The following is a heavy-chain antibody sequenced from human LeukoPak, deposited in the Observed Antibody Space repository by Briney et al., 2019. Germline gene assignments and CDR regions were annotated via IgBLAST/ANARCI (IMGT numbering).Heavy chain of an antibody. CDR1: GGSISSYY. CDR3: ASGGYSSGWSYGMDV. V-gene: IGHV4-4*07. CDR2: IYTSGST. J-gene: IGHJ6*02. Sequence: LSLTXTVSGGSISSYYWSWIRQPAGKGLEWIGRIYTSGSTNYNPSLKSRVTMSVDTSKNQFSLKLSSVTAADTAVYYCASGGYSSGWSYGMDVWGQGTTVTVSS. D-gene: IGHD6-19*01.